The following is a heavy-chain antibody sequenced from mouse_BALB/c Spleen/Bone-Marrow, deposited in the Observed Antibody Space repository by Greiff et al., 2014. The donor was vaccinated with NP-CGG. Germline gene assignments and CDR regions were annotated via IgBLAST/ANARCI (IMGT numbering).Heavy chain of an antibody. D-gene: IGHD4-1*01. CDR3: ARDWDYWYFDV. CDR2: INPSTGYT. CDR1: GHTFTSYW. V-gene: IGHV1-7*01. J-gene: IGHJ1*01. Sequence: VQLQQSGAELAKPGASVKMSCKASGHTFTSYWMHWVKQRPGQGLEWIGYINPSTGYTEYNQKFKDKATLTADKSSSTAYMQLSSLTSEDSAVYYCARDWDYWYFDVWGAGTTVTVSS.